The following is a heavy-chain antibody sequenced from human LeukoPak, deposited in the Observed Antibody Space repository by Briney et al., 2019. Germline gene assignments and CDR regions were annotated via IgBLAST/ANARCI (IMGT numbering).Heavy chain of an antibody. CDR2: IYYSGST. Sequence: PSETLSLTCTVSGGSINSSSYYWGWIRQPPGKGLEWIGSIYYSGSTYYNPSLKSRVTISVDTSKNQFSLKLSSVTAADTAVYYCARSNWGDAFDIWGQGTMVTVSS. CDR3: ARSNWGDAFDI. CDR1: GGSINSSSYY. V-gene: IGHV4-39*07. J-gene: IGHJ3*02. D-gene: IGHD7-27*01.